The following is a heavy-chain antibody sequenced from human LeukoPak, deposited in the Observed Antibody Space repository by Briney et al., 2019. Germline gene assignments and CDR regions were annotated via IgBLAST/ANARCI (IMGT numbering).Heavy chain of an antibody. J-gene: IGHJ3*02. V-gene: IGHV1-2*02. CDR2: INPNSGDT. CDR1: GYIFSGYY. CDR3: ARLNSGYDLHAFDI. Sequence: ASVKVSCKTSGYIFSGYYVHWVRQAPGQGLEWMGWINPNSGDTNYAQKFQGRVTMMSDTSSTTAYMELGRLRSDDTAVYYCARLNSGYDLHAFDIWGQGTMVIVSS. D-gene: IGHD5-12*01.